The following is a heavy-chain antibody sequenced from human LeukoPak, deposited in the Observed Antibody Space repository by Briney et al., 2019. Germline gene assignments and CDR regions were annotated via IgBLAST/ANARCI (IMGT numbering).Heavy chain of an antibody. CDR2: IYPADSDI. CDR1: GYSINNYW. J-gene: IGHJ5*02. CDR3: ARQEYCSGGSCYTWFDP. Sequence: GESLKISCKGSGYSINNYWIAWVRQMPGKGLEWVGIIYPADSDIRYSPSFQGQVTISADKSISTAYLQWSSLKALDTAMYYCARQEYCSGGSCYTWFDPWGQGTLVTVSS. V-gene: IGHV5-51*01. D-gene: IGHD2-15*01.